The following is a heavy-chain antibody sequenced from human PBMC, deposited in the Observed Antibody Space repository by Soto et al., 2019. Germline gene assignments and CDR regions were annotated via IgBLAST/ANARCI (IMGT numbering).Heavy chain of an antibody. Sequence: GGSLRLSCAASGFTFSSYAMHWVRQAPGKGLEWVAVISYDGSNKYYADSVKGRFTISRDNSKNTLYLQMNSLRAEDTAVYYCARVNCGGNCYGMDVWGQGTTVTVSS. CDR1: GFTFSSYA. D-gene: IGHD2-21*01. CDR3: ARVNCGGNCYGMDV. CDR2: ISYDGSNK. V-gene: IGHV3-30-3*01. J-gene: IGHJ6*02.